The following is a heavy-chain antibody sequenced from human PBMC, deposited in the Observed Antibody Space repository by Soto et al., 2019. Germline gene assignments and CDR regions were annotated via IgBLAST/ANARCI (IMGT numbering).Heavy chain of an antibody. Sequence: SVKVSCKASGGTFSSYAISWVRQAPGQGLEWMGGIIPIFGTANYAQKFQGRVTITADESTSTAYMELSSLRSEDTAVYYCASETSICTKGVGYARTWFDPWGQGTLVTVSS. J-gene: IGHJ5*02. CDR2: IIPIFGTA. CDR3: ASETSICTKGVGYARTWFDP. CDR1: GGTFSSYA. D-gene: IGHD2-8*01. V-gene: IGHV1-69*13.